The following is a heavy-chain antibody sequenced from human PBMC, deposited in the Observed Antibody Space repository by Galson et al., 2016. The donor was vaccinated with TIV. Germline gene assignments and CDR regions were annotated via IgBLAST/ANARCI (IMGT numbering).Heavy chain of an antibody. CDR3: ARDRGRSAWHYLDS. J-gene: IGHJ4*02. V-gene: IGHV3-9*01. D-gene: IGHD2-15*01. CDR1: GFAFPEYA. Sequence: SLRLSCAASGFAFPEYAMHWVRQAPGKGLEWVSGISWNSDNMAYGDSVKGRFTISRDNAKNSLYLQMDSLRSEDTALYYCARDRGRSAWHYLDSWGQGTLVSVSS. CDR2: ISWNSDNM.